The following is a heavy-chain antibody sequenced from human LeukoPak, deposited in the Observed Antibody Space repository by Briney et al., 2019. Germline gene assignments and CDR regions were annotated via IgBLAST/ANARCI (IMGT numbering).Heavy chain of an antibody. Sequence: GGSLRLSCAASGFTFTTYWMSWVRQAPGKGLEWVSSISSSSSYIYYADSVKGRFTISRDNAKNSLYLQMNSLRAEDTAVYYCARMRYCSGGSCPNTWDYWGQGTLVTVSS. CDR2: ISSSSSYI. CDR3: ARMRYCSGGSCPNTWDY. J-gene: IGHJ4*02. V-gene: IGHV3-21*01. CDR1: GFTFTTYW. D-gene: IGHD2-15*01.